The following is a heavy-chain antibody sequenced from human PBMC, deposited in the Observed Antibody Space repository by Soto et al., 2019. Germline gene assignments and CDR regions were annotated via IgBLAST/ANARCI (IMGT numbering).Heavy chain of an antibody. J-gene: IGHJ5*02. Sequence: PGGSLRLSCAASGFTFSSYAMSWVRQAPGQGLEWVSAISGSGSNPYYADSVKGRFTISRDNSKNTLYLQMNSLRAEDTALYYCANSASLTLPDAIDLRGPGTLVTLFS. D-gene: IGHD2-21*02. CDR1: GFTFSSYA. CDR3: ANSASLTLPDAIDL. V-gene: IGHV3-23*01. CDR2: ISGSGSNP.